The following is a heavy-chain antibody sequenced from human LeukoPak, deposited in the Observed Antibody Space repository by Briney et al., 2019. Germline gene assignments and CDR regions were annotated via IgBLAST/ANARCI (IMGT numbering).Heavy chain of an antibody. CDR1: GYSFTSCW. J-gene: IGHJ3*02. CDR3: ARHRGGDYGLDAFDI. V-gene: IGHV5-10-1*01. D-gene: IGHD4-17*01. CDR2: IDPSDSYT. Sequence: GESLKISCKGSGYSFTSCWISWVRPMPGKGLEWMGRIDPSDSYTNYSPSFRGHVTISADKSISTAYLQWSSLKASDTAMYYCARHRGGDYGLDAFDIWGQGTLVTVSS.